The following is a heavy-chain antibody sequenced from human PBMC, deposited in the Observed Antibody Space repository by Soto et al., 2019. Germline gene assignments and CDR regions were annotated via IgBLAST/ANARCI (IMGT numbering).Heavy chain of an antibody. CDR3: ARDNYAPLDY. D-gene: IGHD3-16*01. V-gene: IGHV1-2*02. CDR1: GYTFTAYY. J-gene: IGHJ4*02. Sequence: ASVPVSSKPAGYTFTAYYIHWVRQAPGQGLEWMGWVDPNSGGTRDAQNFQGRVTMTRDTSTSTVYMELNWLRSDDTALYYCARDNYAPLDYWGQGTLAPVS. CDR2: VDPNSGGT.